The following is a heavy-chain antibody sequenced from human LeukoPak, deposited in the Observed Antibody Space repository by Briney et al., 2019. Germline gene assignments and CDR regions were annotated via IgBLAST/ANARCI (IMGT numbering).Heavy chain of an antibody. D-gene: IGHD6-19*01. CDR2: TSYDGSNK. CDR1: GFTFSSYA. J-gene: IGHJ4*02. CDR3: ARDIPGIAVAGPIDY. V-gene: IGHV3-30*04. Sequence: GGSLRLSCAASGFTFSSYAMHWVRQAPGKGLEWVAVTSYDGSNKYYADSVKGRFTIFRDNSKNTLYLQMNSLRAEDTAVYYYARDIPGIAVAGPIDYWGQGTLVTVSS.